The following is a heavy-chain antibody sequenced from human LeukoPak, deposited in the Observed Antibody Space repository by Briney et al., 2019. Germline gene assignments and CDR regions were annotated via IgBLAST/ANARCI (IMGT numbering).Heavy chain of an antibody. CDR2: ISRNGGST. CDR3: VKDLRSDFMGVLSRYLSY. Sequence: PGGSLRLSCSASGFTFSSFAMHWVRQAPGKGLEYVAAISRNGGSTYYADSVKGRFTISRDNSKSTLYPQMSSLRAEDTAVYLCVKDLRSDFMGVLSRYLSYWGQGTLVTVSS. J-gene: IGHJ4*02. V-gene: IGHV3-64D*09. CDR1: GFTFSSFA. D-gene: IGHD2/OR15-2a*01.